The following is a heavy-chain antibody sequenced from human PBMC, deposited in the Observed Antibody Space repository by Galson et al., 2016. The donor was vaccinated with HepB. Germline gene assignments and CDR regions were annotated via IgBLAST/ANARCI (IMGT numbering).Heavy chain of an antibody. J-gene: IGHJ4*02. V-gene: IGHV3-53*01. CDR2: IYSGGNT. CDR1: GFTVSNNY. D-gene: IGHD6-6*01. Sequence: SLRLSCAASGFTVSNNYMSWVRQAPGKGLEWVSSIYSGGNTIYADSVKGRFTISRDSSKNTLYLQMNSLTAEDTAVYYCTRRPGNWGQGTLVTVSS. CDR3: TRRPGN.